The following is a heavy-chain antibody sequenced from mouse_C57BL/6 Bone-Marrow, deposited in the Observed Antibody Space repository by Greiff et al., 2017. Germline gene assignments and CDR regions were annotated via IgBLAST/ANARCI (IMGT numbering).Heavy chain of an antibody. Sequence: QVQLQQPGAELVKPGASVKLSCKASGYTFTSYWMQRVKQRPGQGLEWIGEIDPSDSYTNYNQKFKGKATFTVDTSSSTAYMQLSSLTSEDSAVYDCAGGQCRLAWFAYWGQGTLVTVSA. D-gene: IGHD6-1*01. CDR2: IDPSDSYT. CDR3: AGGQCRLAWFAY. CDR1: GYTFTSYW. V-gene: IGHV1-50*01. J-gene: IGHJ3*01.